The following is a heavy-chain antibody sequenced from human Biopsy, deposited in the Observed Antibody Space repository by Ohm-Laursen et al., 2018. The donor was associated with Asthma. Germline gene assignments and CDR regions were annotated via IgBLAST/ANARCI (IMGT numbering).Heavy chain of an antibody. CDR3: ARGPEYVRSSGALDY. CDR1: GGTFSSNS. Sequence: SSVKVSCKASGGTFSSNSINWVRQAPGQGLEWMGRIIPTFGPTNYAQKFQGRVTISADDSTSTAYMELSSLSSEDTALYYCARGPEYVRSSGALDYWAREPWSPSP. CDR2: IIPTFGPT. J-gene: IGHJ4*02. V-gene: IGHV1-69*15. D-gene: IGHD2-2*01.